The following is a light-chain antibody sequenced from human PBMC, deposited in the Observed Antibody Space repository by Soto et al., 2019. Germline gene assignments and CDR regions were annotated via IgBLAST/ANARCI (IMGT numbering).Light chain of an antibody. V-gene: IGKV1-39*01. Sequence: DIQRTRSPSSMSASVGDRVTITCRASQSINNYLNWYQQKPGKDPKLLIYAASSLQSGVPSRFSGSGSGTDFTLTISNLQTEDFATYYCQQYNSYPLTVGGGTKVDIK. CDR2: AAS. CDR1: QSINNY. CDR3: QQYNSYPLT. J-gene: IGKJ4*01.